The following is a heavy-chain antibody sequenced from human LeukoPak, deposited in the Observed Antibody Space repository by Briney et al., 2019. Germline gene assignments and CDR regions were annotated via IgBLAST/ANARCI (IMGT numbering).Heavy chain of an antibody. Sequence: GGSLRLSCAASGFTSSSYGMHWVRQAPGKGLEWVAFIRYDGSNKYYADSVKGRFTISRDNSKNTLYLQMNSLRAEDTAVYYCAKDLWNYRGEDYWGQGTLATVSS. J-gene: IGHJ4*02. CDR3: AKDLWNYRGEDY. CDR2: IRYDGSNK. CDR1: GFTSSSYG. D-gene: IGHD1-7*01. V-gene: IGHV3-30*02.